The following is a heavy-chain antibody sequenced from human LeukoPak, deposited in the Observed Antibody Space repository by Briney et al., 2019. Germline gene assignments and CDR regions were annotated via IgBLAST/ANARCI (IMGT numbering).Heavy chain of an antibody. CDR3: ARESPLNYFDY. Sequence: LETLSLTCTVSGGSISSGDYYWSWIRQPPGKGLEWIGYIYYSGSTYYNPSLKSRVTISVDTSKNQFSLKLSSVTAADTAVYYCARESPLNYFDYWGQGTLVTVSS. CDR2: IYYSGST. J-gene: IGHJ4*02. V-gene: IGHV4-30-4*02. CDR1: GGSISSGDYY.